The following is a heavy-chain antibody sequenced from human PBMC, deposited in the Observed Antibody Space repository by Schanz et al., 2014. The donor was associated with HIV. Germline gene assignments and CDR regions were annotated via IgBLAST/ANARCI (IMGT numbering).Heavy chain of an antibody. CDR1: GFTFDSYG. CDR3: AKVVRFAMVTAPYYFDS. CDR2: ISYDGTNK. D-gene: IGHD2-15*01. J-gene: IGHJ4*02. Sequence: QVQLVESGGGVVQPGRSLRLSCAASGFTFDSYGIHWVRQAPGKGLEWVAVISYDGTNKKFADSVKGRFTISRDNSKNTLYLQMNSLRAEDTAVYYCAKVVRFAMVTAPYYFDSWGQGTLVTVSS. V-gene: IGHV3-30*18.